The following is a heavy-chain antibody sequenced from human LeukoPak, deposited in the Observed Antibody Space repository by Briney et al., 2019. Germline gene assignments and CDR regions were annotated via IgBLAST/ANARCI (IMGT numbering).Heavy chain of an antibody. D-gene: IGHD6-19*01. CDR3: ARGYSSGWSNFDY. J-gene: IGHJ4*02. V-gene: IGHV1-69*04. CDR2: IIPILGIA. CDR1: GGTFSSYA. Sequence: SSVTVSCKASGGTFSSYAISWVRQAPGQGLEWMGRIIPILGIANYAQKLQGRVTIIADKSTSTAYMELSSLRSEDTAMYYCARGYSSGWSNFDYWGQGTLVTVSS.